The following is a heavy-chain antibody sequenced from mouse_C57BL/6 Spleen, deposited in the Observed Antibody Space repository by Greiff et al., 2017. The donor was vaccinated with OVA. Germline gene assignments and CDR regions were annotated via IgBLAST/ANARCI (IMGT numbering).Heavy chain of an antibody. CDR1: GYTFTDYE. CDR2: IDPETGGT. CDR3: TREGPYYYGSSGYAMDY. D-gene: IGHD1-1*01. J-gene: IGHJ4*01. Sequence: VQLQQSGAELVRPGASVTLSCKASGYTFTDYEMHWVKQTPVHGLEWIGAIDPETGGTAYNQKFKGKAILTADKSSSTAYMELRSLTSEDSAVYYCTREGPYYYGSSGYAMDYWGQGTSVTVSS. V-gene: IGHV1-15*01.